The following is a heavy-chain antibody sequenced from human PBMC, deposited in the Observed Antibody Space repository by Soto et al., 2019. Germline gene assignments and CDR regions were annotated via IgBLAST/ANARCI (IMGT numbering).Heavy chain of an antibody. CDR3: ARYSSSWFSYYYYGMDV. V-gene: IGHV1-8*01. D-gene: IGHD6-13*01. Sequence: GASVKVSCKASGYTFTSYDINWVRQATGQGLEWMGWMNPNSGNTGYAQKFQGRVTMTRNTSISTAYMELSSLRSEDTAVYYCARYSSSWFSYYYYGMDVWGQGTTVTVS. J-gene: IGHJ6*02. CDR2: MNPNSGNT. CDR1: GYTFTSYD.